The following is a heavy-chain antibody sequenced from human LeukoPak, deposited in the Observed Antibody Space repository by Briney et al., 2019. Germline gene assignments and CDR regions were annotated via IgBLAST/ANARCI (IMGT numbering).Heavy chain of an antibody. V-gene: IGHV3-30-3*01. CDR2: ISYDGSDK. CDR1: GFTFSNYA. Sequence: GRSLRLSCAASGFTFSNYAMDSVRQAPGKGQEWVAVISYDGSDKYYADSVKGRFTISRDNSKNTVYLQMNSQRAEDTALYYCARGIAAGASLPFDYWGQGTLVTVSS. CDR3: ARGIAAGASLPFDY. D-gene: IGHD6-13*01. J-gene: IGHJ4*02.